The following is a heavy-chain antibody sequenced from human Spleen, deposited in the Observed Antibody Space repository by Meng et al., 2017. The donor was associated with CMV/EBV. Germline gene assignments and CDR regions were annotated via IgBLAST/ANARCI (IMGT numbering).Heavy chain of an antibody. CDR3: ARGGILRSFDY. CDR2: ISTSSVYV. D-gene: IGHD5/OR15-5a*01. J-gene: IGHJ4*02. Sequence: GGPLRLSCAPSGFTFSTYIMTWVRQAPGKGLEWVSSISTSSVYVYYADSVKGRFTISRDNAKNSLYLQMDSLRADDTAVYYCARGGILRSFDYWGQGTLVTVSS. CDR1: GFTFSTYI. V-gene: IGHV3-21*01.